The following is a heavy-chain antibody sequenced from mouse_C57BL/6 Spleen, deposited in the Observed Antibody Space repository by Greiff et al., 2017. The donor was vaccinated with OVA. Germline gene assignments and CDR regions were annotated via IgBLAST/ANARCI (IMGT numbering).Heavy chain of an antibody. J-gene: IGHJ4*01. D-gene: IGHD2-4*01. CDR1: GYTFTSYW. CDR2: IYPGSGST. CDR3: ASVGHYDYDDYAMDY. Sequence: QVQLQQPGAELVKPGASVKMSCKASGYTFTSYWITWVKQRPGQGLEWIGDIYPGSGSTNYNEKFKSKATLTVDTSSSTAYMQLSSLTSEDSAVYYCASVGHYDYDDYAMDYWGQGTSVTVSS. V-gene: IGHV1-55*01.